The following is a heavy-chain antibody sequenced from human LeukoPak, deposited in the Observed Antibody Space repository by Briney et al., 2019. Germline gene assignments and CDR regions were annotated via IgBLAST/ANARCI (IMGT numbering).Heavy chain of an antibody. J-gene: IGHJ3*02. D-gene: IGHD6-13*01. CDR3: ARFEQQTDAFDI. V-gene: IGHV1-8*01. CDR2: MNPNSGNT. Sequence: ASVKVSCKASGYTVTSYDINWVRQATGQGLEWMGWMNPNSGNTGYAQKFQGRVTMTRNTSISTAYMELSSLRSEDTAVYYCARFEQQTDAFDIWGQGTMVTVSS. CDR1: GYTVTSYD.